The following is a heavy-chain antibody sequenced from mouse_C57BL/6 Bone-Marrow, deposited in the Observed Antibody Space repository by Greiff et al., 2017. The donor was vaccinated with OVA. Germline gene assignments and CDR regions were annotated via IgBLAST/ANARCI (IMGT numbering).Heavy chain of an antibody. CDR2: IYPGDGDT. CDR3: ARSWDSPDY. Sequence: VKLMESGPELVKPGASVKISCKASGYAFSSSWMNWVKQRPGKGLEWIGRIYPGDGDTNYNGKFKGKATLTADKSSSTAYMQLSSLTSEDSAVYFCARSWDSPDYWGQGTTLTVSS. D-gene: IGHD4-1*01. J-gene: IGHJ2*01. V-gene: IGHV1-82*01. CDR1: GYAFSSSW.